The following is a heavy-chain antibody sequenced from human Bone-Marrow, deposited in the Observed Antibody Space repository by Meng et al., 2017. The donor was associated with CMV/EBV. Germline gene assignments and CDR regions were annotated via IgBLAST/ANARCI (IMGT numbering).Heavy chain of an antibody. D-gene: IGHD3-10*01. CDR2: IIPIFGTA. V-gene: IGHV1-69*01. CDR1: GVTFSSYA. CDR3: ARGGSRFGEFFVLFDY. Sequence: VQLGQSGAEGAKPGPSVKVACKPSGVTFSSYAISWVRQAPGQGLEWMGGIIPIFGTANYAQKFQGRVTITADESTSTAYMELSSLRSEDTAVYYCARGGSRFGEFFVLFDYWGQGTLVTVSS. J-gene: IGHJ4*02.